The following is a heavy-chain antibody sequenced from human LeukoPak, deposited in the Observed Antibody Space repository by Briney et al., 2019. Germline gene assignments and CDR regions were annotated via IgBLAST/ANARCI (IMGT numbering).Heavy chain of an antibody. CDR3: ARRGYHDYSGFDY. J-gene: IGHJ4*02. CDR2: IKQDVSEK. CDR1: GFTFMTYW. V-gene: IGHV3-7*01. D-gene: IGHD3-16*01. Sequence: PGGSLRLSCAASGFTFMTYWMSWVRQAPGKGLDWVANIKQDVSEKYYVDSVKGRFTISRDNSKNSLYLQMKSLRAEDTALYYCARRGYHDYSGFDYWGQGTLVTVSS.